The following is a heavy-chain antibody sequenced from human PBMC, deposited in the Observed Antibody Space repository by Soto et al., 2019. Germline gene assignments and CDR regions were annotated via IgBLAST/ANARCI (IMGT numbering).Heavy chain of an antibody. CDR3: AKYIVAQTGPRLDGMDV. V-gene: IGHV3-23*01. J-gene: IGHJ6*02. D-gene: IGHD5-12*01. CDR1: GFSLNNYA. Sequence: EVQLLESGGGLVQPGGSLRLSCAASGFSLNNYAMSWARQNPGKGLEWVSAITASGSTTYYADSVKGRFTISRDNAKNTVFVQMNDLRVEDTAVYYCAKYIVAQTGPRLDGMDVWGQGTTVTVSS. CDR2: ITASGSTT.